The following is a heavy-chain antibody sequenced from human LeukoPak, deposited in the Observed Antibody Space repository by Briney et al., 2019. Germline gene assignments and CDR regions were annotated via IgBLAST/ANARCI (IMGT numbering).Heavy chain of an antibody. CDR1: GGSISSSSYY. V-gene: IGHV4-39*01. Sequence: PSQTLSLTCTVSGGSISSSSYYWGWIRQPPGKGLEWIGSIYYSGSTYYNPPLKSRVTISVDTSKNQFSLKLSSVTAADTAVYYCARLARYCSSTSCTARGYFDYWGQGTLVTVSS. D-gene: IGHD2-2*01. CDR3: ARLARYCSSTSCTARGYFDY. J-gene: IGHJ4*02. CDR2: IYYSGST.